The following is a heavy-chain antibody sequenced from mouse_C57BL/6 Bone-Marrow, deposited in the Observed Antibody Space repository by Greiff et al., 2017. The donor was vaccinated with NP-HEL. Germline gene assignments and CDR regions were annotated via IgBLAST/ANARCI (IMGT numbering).Heavy chain of an antibody. J-gene: IGHJ3*01. D-gene: IGHD2-3*01. CDR1: GYTFTSYG. V-gene: IGHV1-81*01. CDR3: ARGIDGYYPAWFAY. CDR2: IYPRSGNT. Sequence: VQRVESGAELARPGASVKLSCKASGYTFTSYGISWVKQRTGQGLEWIGEIYPRSGNTYYNEKFKGKATLTADKSSSTAYMELRSLTSEDSAVYFCARGIDGYYPAWFAYWGQGTLVTVSA.